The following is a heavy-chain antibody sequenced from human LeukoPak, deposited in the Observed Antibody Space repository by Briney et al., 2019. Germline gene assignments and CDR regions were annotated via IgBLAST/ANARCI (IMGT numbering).Heavy chain of an antibody. Sequence: SETLSLTCTVSGVSISSYYWSWIRQPPGEGLEWIGYIYYSGSTNYNPSLKSRVTISVDTSKNQFSLNLSSVTAADTAVYYCATRSGHLWGQGTMVTVSS. J-gene: IGHJ3*01. CDR2: IYYSGST. V-gene: IGHV4-59*08. CDR1: GVSISSYY. CDR3: ATRSGHL.